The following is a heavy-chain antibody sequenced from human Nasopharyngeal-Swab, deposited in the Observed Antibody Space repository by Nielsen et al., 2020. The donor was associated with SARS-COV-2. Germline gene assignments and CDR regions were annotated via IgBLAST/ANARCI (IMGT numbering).Heavy chain of an antibody. J-gene: IGHJ4*02. CDR1: GYTFTSYY. CDR3: AREPQTDCSGGSCYHTGVDY. CDR2: INPSGGST. V-gene: IGHV1-46*01. D-gene: IGHD2-15*01. Sequence: ASVKVSCQASGYTFTSYYMHWVRQAPGQGLEWMGIINPSGGSTSYAQKFQGRVTMTRDTSTSTVYMELSSLRSEDTAVYYCAREPQTDCSGGSCYHTGVDYWGQGTLVTVSS.